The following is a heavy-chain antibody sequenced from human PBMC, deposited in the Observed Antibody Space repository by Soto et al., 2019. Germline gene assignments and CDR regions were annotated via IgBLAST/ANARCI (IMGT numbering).Heavy chain of an antibody. J-gene: IGHJ4*02. Sequence: PGGSLRLSCSASGFTFSSYAMHWVRQAPGKGLEYVSAISSNGGSTYYADSVKGRFTISRDNSKNTLYLKMSSLRAEDTAVYYCVQDSSGWYDGEYFDYWGQGTLVTVFS. CDR2: ISSNGGST. D-gene: IGHD6-19*01. CDR3: VQDSSGWYDGEYFDY. CDR1: GFTFSSYA. V-gene: IGHV3-64D*06.